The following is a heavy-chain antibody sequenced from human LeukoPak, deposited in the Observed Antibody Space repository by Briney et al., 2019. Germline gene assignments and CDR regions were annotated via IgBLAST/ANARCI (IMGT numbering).Heavy chain of an antibody. CDR1: GGSFSGYY. D-gene: IGHD3-22*01. CDR3: ARDPLDSSGYWNMEGTFDY. V-gene: IGHV4-34*01. J-gene: IGHJ4*02. CDR2: INHSGST. Sequence: SETLSLTCAVYGGSFSGYYWSWIRQPPGKGLEWIGEINHSGSTNYNPSLKSRVTISVDTSKNQFSLKLSSVTAADTAVYYCARDPLDSSGYWNMEGTFDYWGQGTLVTVSS.